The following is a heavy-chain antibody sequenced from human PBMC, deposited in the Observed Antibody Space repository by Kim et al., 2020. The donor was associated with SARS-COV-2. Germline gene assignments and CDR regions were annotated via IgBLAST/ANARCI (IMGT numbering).Heavy chain of an antibody. V-gene: IGHV1-69*01. CDR3: ARRRGSYYFFDY. D-gene: IGHD1-26*01. J-gene: IGHJ4*02. Sequence: DAQKFQGRVTITADESTSTAYMELSSLRSEDTAVYYCARRRGSYYFFDYWGQGTLVTVSS.